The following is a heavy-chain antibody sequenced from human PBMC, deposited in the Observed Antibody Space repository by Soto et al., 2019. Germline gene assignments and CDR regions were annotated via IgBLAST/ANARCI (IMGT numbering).Heavy chain of an antibody. Sequence: ASVKVSCKASGYTFTSYDINWVRQATGQGLEWMGWMNPNSGNTGYAQKFQGRVTMTRNTSISTAYMELSSLRSEDTAVYYCARGDIVVVPAASGNFDYWGQGTLVTVSS. V-gene: IGHV1-8*01. CDR2: MNPNSGNT. D-gene: IGHD2-2*01. J-gene: IGHJ4*02. CDR3: ARGDIVVVPAASGNFDY. CDR1: GYTFTSYD.